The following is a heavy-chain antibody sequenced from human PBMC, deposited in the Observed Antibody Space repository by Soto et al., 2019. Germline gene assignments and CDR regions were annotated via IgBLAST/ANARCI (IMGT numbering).Heavy chain of an antibody. J-gene: IGHJ4*02. Sequence: QVQLQQWGAGLLKPSETLSLTCAVYGGSFSGYYWSWIRQPPGKGLEWIGEINHSGSTNYNPSLKSRVTISVDTSKNQFSLKLSSVTAADTAVYYCARGGVRGVNTHLHFDYWGQGTLVTVSS. CDR1: GGSFSGYY. CDR3: ARGGVRGVNTHLHFDY. D-gene: IGHD3-10*01. V-gene: IGHV4-34*01. CDR2: INHSGST.